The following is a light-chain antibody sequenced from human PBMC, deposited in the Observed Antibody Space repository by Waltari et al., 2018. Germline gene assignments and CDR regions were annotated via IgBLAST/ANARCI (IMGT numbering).Light chain of an antibody. V-gene: IGKV1-5*03. CDR2: KAS. CDR1: QSIGRW. CDR3: QQYSSYST. Sequence: DIQMTQSPSTLSASVADRVTITCRASQSIGRWLAWYQQIPGKAPKLLIYKASSLESGVPSRFSGSGSGTEFTLTISSLQPDDFATYYCQQYSSYSTFGQGTKLEIK. J-gene: IGKJ2*01.